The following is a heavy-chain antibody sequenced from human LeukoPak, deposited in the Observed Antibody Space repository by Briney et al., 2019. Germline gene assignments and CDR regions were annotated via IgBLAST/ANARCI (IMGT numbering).Heavy chain of an antibody. V-gene: IGHV3-30*04. CDR3: ARAGDIVVVVAEHDAFDI. CDR1: GFTFSSYA. CDR2: ISYDGSNK. Sequence: GRSLRLSCAASGFTFSSYAMHWVRQAPGKGLEWVAVISYDGSNKYYADSVKGRFTISRDNSKNTLYLQMNSLRAEDTAVYYCARAGDIVVVVAEHDAFDIWGQGQWSPSLQ. D-gene: IGHD2-15*01. J-gene: IGHJ3*02.